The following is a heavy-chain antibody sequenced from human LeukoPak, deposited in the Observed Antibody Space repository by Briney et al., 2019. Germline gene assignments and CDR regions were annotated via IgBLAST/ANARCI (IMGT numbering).Heavy chain of an antibody. CDR1: GFTFSSCW. J-gene: IGHJ5*02. Sequence: GGSLRLFCAASGFTFSSCWMSWVRQAPGKGLEWVSHIRSSSETFYADSVKGRFTISRDNARNSLYLQMNNLRGEDTAIYYCARDAGNSGYGCDLWGQGTLVTVSS. V-gene: IGHV3-48*01. CDR3: ARDAGNSGYGCDL. D-gene: IGHD5-12*01. CDR2: IRSSSET.